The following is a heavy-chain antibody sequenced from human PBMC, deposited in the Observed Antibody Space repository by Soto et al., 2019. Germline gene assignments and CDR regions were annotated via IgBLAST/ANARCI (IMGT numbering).Heavy chain of an antibody. CDR1: GGSISSSSYY. CDR2: IYYSGST. D-gene: IGHD6-13*01. J-gene: IGHJ5*02. V-gene: IGHV4-39*01. Sequence: QLQLQESGPGLVKPSETLSLTCTVSGGSISSSSYYWGWIRQPPGKGLEWIGSIYYSGSTYYNPSLKSRVTISVDTSKNQFSLKLSSVTAADTAVYYCARQGPIAAGFRGFDPWGQGTLVTVSS. CDR3: ARQGPIAAGFRGFDP.